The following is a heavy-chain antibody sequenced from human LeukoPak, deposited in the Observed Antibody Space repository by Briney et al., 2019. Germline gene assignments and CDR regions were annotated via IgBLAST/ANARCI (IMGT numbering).Heavy chain of an antibody. V-gene: IGHV1-2*02. CDR3: ARGPNIGWIFGVENYYYYYGMDV. CDR2: INPNSGGT. D-gene: IGHD3-3*01. CDR1: GYTFTGYY. Sequence: GASVKVSCKASGYTFTGYYMHWVRQAPGQGLEWMGWINPNSGGTNYAQKFQGRVTMTRDTSISTAYMELSRLRSDDTAVYYCARGPNIGWIFGVENYYYYYGMDVWGQGTTVTVSS. J-gene: IGHJ6*02.